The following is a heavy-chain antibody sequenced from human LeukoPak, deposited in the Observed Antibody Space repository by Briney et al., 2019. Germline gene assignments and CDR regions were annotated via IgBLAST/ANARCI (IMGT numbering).Heavy chain of an antibody. V-gene: IGHV1-18*01. CDR1: GYTFTSYG. CDR2: ISAYNGNT. CDR3: ARRYSGYDYSSFNY. Sequence: GASVKVSCKASGYTFTSYGISWVRQAPGQGLEWMGWISAYNGNTNYAQKLQGRVTMTTDTSTSTAYMELSRLRSDDTAVYYCARRYSGYDYSSFNYWGQGTLVTVSS. J-gene: IGHJ4*02. D-gene: IGHD5-12*01.